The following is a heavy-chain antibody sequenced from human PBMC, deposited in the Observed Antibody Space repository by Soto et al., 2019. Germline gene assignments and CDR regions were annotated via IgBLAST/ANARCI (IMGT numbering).Heavy chain of an antibody. Sequence: SETLSLTCTVSGGSVSSGDYYWSWIRQPPGKGLEWIGYIYYSGSTNYNPSLKSRVSISLDTSKNQFSLRLTSVTAADTAVYYCARIPVDTYMINWFDPWGQVTLVPASS. V-gene: IGHV4-61*08. CDR3: ARIPVDTYMINWFDP. D-gene: IGHD5-18*01. CDR2: IYYSGST. J-gene: IGHJ5*02. CDR1: GGSVSSGDYY.